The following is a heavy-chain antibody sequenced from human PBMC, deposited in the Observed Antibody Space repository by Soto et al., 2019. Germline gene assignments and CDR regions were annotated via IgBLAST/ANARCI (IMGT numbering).Heavy chain of an antibody. CDR2: IWYDGSNK. Sequence: ESGGGVVQPGRSLRLSCAASGFTFSSYGMHWVRQAPGKGLEWVAVIWYDGSNKYYADSVKGRFTISRDNSKNTLYLQMNSLRAEDTAVYYCAREPRGVRGWYYYYMDVWGKGTTVTVSS. J-gene: IGHJ6*03. CDR3: AREPRGVRGWYYYYMDV. D-gene: IGHD3-10*01. V-gene: IGHV3-33*01. CDR1: GFTFSSYG.